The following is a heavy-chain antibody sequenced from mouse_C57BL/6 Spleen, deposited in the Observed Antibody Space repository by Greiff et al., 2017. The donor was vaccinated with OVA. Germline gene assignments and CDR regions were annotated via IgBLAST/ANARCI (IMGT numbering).Heavy chain of an antibody. J-gene: IGHJ2*01. CDR3: ARWDGNYDYFDY. V-gene: IGHV1-80*01. CDR1: GYAFSSYW. CDR2: IYPGDGDT. Sequence: VQLQQSGAELVKPGASVKISCKASGYAFSSYWMNWVKQRPGKGLEWIGQIYPGDGDTNYNGKFKGKATLTADKSSSTAYMQLSSLTSEDSAVYFCARWDGNYDYFDYWGQGTTLTVSS. D-gene: IGHD2-1*01.